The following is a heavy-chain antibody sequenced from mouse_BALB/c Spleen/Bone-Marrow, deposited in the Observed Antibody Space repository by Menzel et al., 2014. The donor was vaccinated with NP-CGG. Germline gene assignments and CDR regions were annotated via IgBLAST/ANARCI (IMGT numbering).Heavy chain of an antibody. Sequence: EVKLVESGGGLVQPGGSLKLSCAASGFTFSSYTMSWVRQTPEKRLEWVAYISNGGGSTYYPDTVKGRFTISRDNAKNTLYLQMRSLKSEDTAMYYCARLITTYFDYWGQGTTLTVSS. V-gene: IGHV5-12-2*01. CDR1: GFTFSSYT. CDR3: ARLITTYFDY. J-gene: IGHJ2*01. D-gene: IGHD1-1*01. CDR2: ISNGGGST.